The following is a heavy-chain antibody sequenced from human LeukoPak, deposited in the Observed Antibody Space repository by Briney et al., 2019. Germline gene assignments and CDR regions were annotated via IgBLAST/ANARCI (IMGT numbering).Heavy chain of an antibody. Sequence: GGSLRLSCAASGFTFSSSAMHWVRQAPGKGLEYVSAISSNGGTTYYANSVKGRFTISRDNSKNTLYLQMGSLRDEDMAVYYCARGSYCSGGSCYSAYWGQGTLVTVSS. CDR2: ISSNGGTT. CDR1: GFTFSSSA. J-gene: IGHJ4*02. CDR3: ARGSYCSGGSCYSAY. V-gene: IGHV3-64*01. D-gene: IGHD2-15*01.